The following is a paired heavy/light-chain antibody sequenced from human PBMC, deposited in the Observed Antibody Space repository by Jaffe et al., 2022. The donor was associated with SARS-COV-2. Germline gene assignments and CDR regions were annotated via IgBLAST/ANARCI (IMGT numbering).Heavy chain of an antibody. J-gene: IGHJ3*02. V-gene: IGHV5-51*01. Sequence: EVQLVQSGAEVKKPGESLKISCKGSGYSFTSYWIGWVRQMPGKGLEWMGIIYPGDSNAKYSPSFQGQVTISADKSISTAYLQWSSLKASDTAMYYCVRPRGWPNCFDIWGQGTMVTISS. CDR1: GYSFTSYW. CDR3: VRPRGWPNCFDI. CDR2: IYPGDSNA. D-gene: IGHD6-19*01.
Light chain of an antibody. V-gene: IGKV3-20*01. J-gene: IGKJ3*01. CDR1: QGVSGNF. CDR3: QQYDRSLT. CDR2: GAS. Sequence: EIVLTQSPGTLSLSPGERATLSCRASQGVSGNFLAWYQQKPGQAPRLLIYGASSRATGIPDRFSGSGSGTDFTLTISSLEPEDFAVYYCQQYDRSLTFGPGTKVDIK.